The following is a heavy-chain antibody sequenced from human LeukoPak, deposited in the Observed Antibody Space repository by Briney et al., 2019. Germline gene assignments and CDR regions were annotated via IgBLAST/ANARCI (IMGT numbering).Heavy chain of an antibody. CDR1: GGSFSGYY. D-gene: IGHD6-13*01. CDR3: ARDLGQQLNWFDP. CDR2: INHSGST. V-gene: IGHV4-34*01. Sequence: PSETLSLTCAVYGGSFSGYYWSWIRQPPGKGLEWIGEINHSGSTNYNPSLKSRVPISVDTSKNQFSLKLSSVTAADTAVYYCARDLGQQLNWFDPWGQGTLVTVSS. J-gene: IGHJ5*02.